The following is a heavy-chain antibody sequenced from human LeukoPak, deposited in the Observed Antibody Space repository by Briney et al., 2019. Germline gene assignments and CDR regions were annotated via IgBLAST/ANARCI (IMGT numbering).Heavy chain of an antibody. V-gene: IGHV4-59*01. J-gene: IGHJ4*02. CDR3: ARAIAVAEGRGSRISAVDY. Sequence: SETLSLTCTVSDGSISSYYWSWIRQPPGKGLEWIGYIYYSGSTNYNPSLKSRVTISVDTSKNQFSLKLSSVTAADTAVYYCARAIAVAEGRGSRISAVDYWGQGTLATVSS. CDR2: IYYSGST. CDR1: DGSISSYY. D-gene: IGHD6-19*01.